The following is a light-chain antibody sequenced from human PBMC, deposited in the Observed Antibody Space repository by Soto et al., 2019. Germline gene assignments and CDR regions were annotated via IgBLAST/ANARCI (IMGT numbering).Light chain of an antibody. V-gene: IGKV3D-15*01. CDR3: QQYNNWPLT. J-gene: IGKJ4*01. CDR1: QSVNND. Sequence: EIVMTQSPATLSLSPGDRATLSCRASQSVNNDLAWYQQKPGQPPRLLIYDASTRATGIPVRFSGSQSGTEFTLTISSLLSEDFAVYSCQQYNNWPLTFGGGTKVEIK. CDR2: DAS.